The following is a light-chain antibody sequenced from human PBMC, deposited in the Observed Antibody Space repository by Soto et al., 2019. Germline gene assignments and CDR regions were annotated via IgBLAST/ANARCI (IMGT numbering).Light chain of an antibody. V-gene: IGLV3-21*04. CDR2: YDS. CDR3: QVWDSSSDHRGV. J-gene: IGLJ6*01. CDR1: NIGSKS. Sequence: SYELTQPPSVSVAPGKTARITCGGNNIGSKSVHWYQQKPGQAPVLVIYYDSDRPSGIPERFSGSNSGNTATLTISRVEAGDAADYYCQVWDSSSDHRGVFGSGTKVTVL.